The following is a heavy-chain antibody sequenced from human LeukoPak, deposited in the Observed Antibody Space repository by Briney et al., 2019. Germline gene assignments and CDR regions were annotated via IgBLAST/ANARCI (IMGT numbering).Heavy chain of an antibody. Sequence: ASETLSLTCTVSGDSIDSYYWSWIRQPPGKGLEWIGYIYYSGSTNYNPSLKSRVTISVDTSKNQFSLKLSSVTAADTAVYYCARKRGYSIDPWGQGTLVTVSS. CDR2: IYYSGST. V-gene: IGHV4-59*01. J-gene: IGHJ5*02. D-gene: IGHD5-18*01. CDR1: GDSIDSYY. CDR3: ARKRGYSIDP.